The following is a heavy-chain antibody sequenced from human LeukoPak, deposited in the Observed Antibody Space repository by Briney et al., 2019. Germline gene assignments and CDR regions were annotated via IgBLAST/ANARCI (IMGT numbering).Heavy chain of an antibody. D-gene: IGHD6-6*01. CDR2: IYPADSHI. V-gene: IGHV5-51*01. CDR3: ARFLGSNSPSDYYHYMDV. Sequence: GESLKISCTGSGYSFFYYWIGWVLQMPGKGLEWMAMIYPADSHIRYSPSFQGQVTISADTSISTAYLQWSSLKASDTAIYYCARFLGSNSPSDYYHYMDVWGKGTTVTVSS. J-gene: IGHJ6*03. CDR1: GYSFFYYW.